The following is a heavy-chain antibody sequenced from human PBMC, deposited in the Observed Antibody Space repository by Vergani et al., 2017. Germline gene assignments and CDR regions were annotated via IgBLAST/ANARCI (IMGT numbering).Heavy chain of an antibody. CDR3: AIFLRLLYTLFDP. CDR1: GFTFNQYG. D-gene: IGHD3-16*01. Sequence: QVQLVESGGGVVQPGRSLRLSCAASGFTFNQYGMHWVRLAPGKGLEWVAVTWYDGNNKQYADSVKGRFTISSDNSKSTMYLQINSLRDEDTGVYYCAIFLRLLYTLFDPWGQGTLVTVSS. J-gene: IGHJ5*02. V-gene: IGHV3-33*01. CDR2: TWYDGNNK.